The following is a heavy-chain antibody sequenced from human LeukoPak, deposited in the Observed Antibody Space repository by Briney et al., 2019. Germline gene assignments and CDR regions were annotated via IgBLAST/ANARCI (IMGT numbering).Heavy chain of an antibody. J-gene: IGHJ4*02. D-gene: IGHD5-18*01. Sequence: GGSLRLSCAASGFTFSNYSMNWVRQAPGKGLEWVSSISSSSSYIYYADSVKGRFTISRDNAKHSLYLQMNSLRAEDTAVYYCARDHTVDTTMVVYYWGQGTLVTVPS. CDR2: ISSSSSYI. V-gene: IGHV3-21*01. CDR1: GFTFSNYS. CDR3: ARDHTVDTTMVVYY.